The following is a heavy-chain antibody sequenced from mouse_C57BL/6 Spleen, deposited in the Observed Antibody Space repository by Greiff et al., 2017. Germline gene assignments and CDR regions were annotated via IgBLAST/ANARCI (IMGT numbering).Heavy chain of an antibody. Sequence: VQLQQSGAELVRPGASVKLSCKASGYTFTDYYINWVKQRPGQGLEWIARIYPGSGNTYYNEKFKGQATLTAEKSSSTAYMQLSSLTSEDSAVYFCARSGIYYGNLDWYFDVWGTGTTVTVAS. CDR2: IYPGSGNT. V-gene: IGHV1-76*01. D-gene: IGHD2-1*01. CDR1: GYTFTDYY. CDR3: ARSGIYYGNLDWYFDV. J-gene: IGHJ1*03.